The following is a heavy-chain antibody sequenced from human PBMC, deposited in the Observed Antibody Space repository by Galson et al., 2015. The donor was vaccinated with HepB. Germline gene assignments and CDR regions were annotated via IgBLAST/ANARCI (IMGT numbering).Heavy chain of an antibody. V-gene: IGHV3-30*03. J-gene: IGHJ5*02. CDR3: ARNMQQKHCGGDCYSFGWFDP. D-gene: IGHD2-21*01. CDR2: ISFDENNK. CDR1: GFSFSTYG. Sequence: SLRLSCAASGFSFSTYGMHWVRQAPGKGLEWVAVISFDENNKNYADSVKGRFTISRDNSKHTLYLQMSGLRAEDTAVYYCARNMQQKHCGGDCYSFGWFDPWGQGTLVTVSS.